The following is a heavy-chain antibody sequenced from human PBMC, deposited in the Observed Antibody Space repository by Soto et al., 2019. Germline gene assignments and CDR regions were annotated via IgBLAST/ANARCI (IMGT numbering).Heavy chain of an antibody. CDR3: AKDKVGGTYFSGLDY. J-gene: IGHJ4*02. V-gene: IGHV3-9*01. D-gene: IGHD1-26*01. CDR1: GFRFDEHA. CDR2: ITRDSGNK. Sequence: GGSLRLSCAASGFRFDEHAMHWVRQAPGKGLEWVSGITRDSGNKGYADSVKGRFIVSRDNAKNSLYLQMNSLRPDDTALYYCAKDKVGGTYFSGLDYWGQGALVTAPQ.